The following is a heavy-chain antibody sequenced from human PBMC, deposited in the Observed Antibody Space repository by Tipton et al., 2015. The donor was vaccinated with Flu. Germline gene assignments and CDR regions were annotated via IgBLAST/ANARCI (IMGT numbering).Heavy chain of an antibody. Sequence: SLRLSCAASDFTFSSTWMNWVRQAPGKGLEWVASVSGGGGTTYFADSVKGRFTISRDNSRNMVFLQMNNLRVEDTAEYYCAKVIPEFVAGLDYRGRGTLVTVSS. V-gene: IGHV3-23*01. J-gene: IGHJ4*02. CDR1: DFTFSSTW. D-gene: IGHD6-19*01. CDR3: AKVIPEFVAGLDY. CDR2: VSGGGGTT.